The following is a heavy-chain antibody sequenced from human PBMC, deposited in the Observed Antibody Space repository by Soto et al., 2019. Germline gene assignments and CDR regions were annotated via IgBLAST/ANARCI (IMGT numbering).Heavy chain of an antibody. CDR2: MYHAGTA. CDR1: GYAIGTGYY. V-gene: IGHV4-38-2*02. J-gene: IGHJ6*02. CDR3: VRDPGGSGGGLWLSFYYGVDV. D-gene: IGHD2-8*02. Sequence: SETLSLTCVVSGYAIGTGYYCGWVRQPPGKGLEWLGSMYHAGTAYFNPSLKNRLTLSVDTSKNQFSLRLSSVTAADTAVYYCVRDPGGSGGGLWLSFYYGVDVWGQGTTVTVSS.